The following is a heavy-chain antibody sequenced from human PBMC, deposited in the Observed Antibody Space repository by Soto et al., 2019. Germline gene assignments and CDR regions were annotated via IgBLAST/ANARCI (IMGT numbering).Heavy chain of an antibody. CDR2: IYYPGST. CDR1: GGSISSYY. D-gene: IGHD1-1*01. J-gene: IGHJ5*02. V-gene: IGHV4-59*01. Sequence: SETLSLTCTVSGGSISSYYWSWIRQPPGKGLEWIGYIYYPGSTNYNPSLKSRVTISVDTSKNQFSLKLSSVTAADTAVYYCARGLTGYSNWVDPWGQGTLVTVS. CDR3: ARGLTGYSNWVDP.